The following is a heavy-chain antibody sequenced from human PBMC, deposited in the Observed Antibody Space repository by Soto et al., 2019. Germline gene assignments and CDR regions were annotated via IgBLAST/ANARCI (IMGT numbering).Heavy chain of an antibody. CDR2: IYTSVTT. V-gene: IGHV4-4*07. J-gene: IGHJ3*02. Sequence: SETLSLTCKVSVGPMTGHFWSWFRLSAGRGLEWIGRIYTSVTTNYNPSLKSRVSMSVDTSWTHFSLRLTSVTAADSALYFCATATAPWAFDISGQGTMVTVS. CDR3: ATATAPWAFDI. D-gene: IGHD1-26*01. CDR1: VGPMTGHF.